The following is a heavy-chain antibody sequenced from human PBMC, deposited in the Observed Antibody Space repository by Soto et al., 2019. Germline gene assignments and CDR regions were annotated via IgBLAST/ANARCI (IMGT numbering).Heavy chain of an antibody. J-gene: IGHJ4*02. CDR1: GYTFTGYY. Sequence: ASVEVSCKASGYTFTGYYMHWVRQAPGQGLECMWRINPNRGSTNYAQKCHRRFTMTRDTSISTAYMELSRLRSDDTAVYYCARADSSGWYGPVDYWGQGTLGTVSS. V-gene: IGHV1-2*06. CDR2: INPNRGST. CDR3: ARADSSGWYGPVDY. D-gene: IGHD6-19*01.